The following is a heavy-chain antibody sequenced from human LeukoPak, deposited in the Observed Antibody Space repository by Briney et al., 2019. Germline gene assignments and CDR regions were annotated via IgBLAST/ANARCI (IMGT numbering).Heavy chain of an antibody. J-gene: IGHJ4*02. CDR2: IYPGDSDT. V-gene: IGHV5-51*01. D-gene: IGHD1/OR15-1a*01. CDR3: ARRGTYPDY. CDR1: GYSFTTYW. Sequence: GESLKISCEGSGYSFTTYWIGWVRQMPGKGLEWVGIIYPGDSDTRYSPSFQGHVTISADKSISTAYLQWSSLKASDTATYYCARRGTYPDYWGQGTLVTVSS.